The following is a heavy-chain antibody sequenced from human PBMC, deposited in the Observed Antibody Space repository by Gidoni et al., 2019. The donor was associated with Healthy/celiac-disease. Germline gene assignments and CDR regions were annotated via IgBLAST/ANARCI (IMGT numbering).Heavy chain of an antibody. CDR3: ARDQGYCSGGSCYTRPYYYYYGMDV. CDR1: GYSISSGHY. V-gene: IGHV4-38-2*02. CDR2: IYHRGST. D-gene: IGHD2-15*01. J-gene: IGHJ6*02. Sequence: QVQLQESGPGLVKPSETLSLTSTVSGYSISSGHYLGWIRPPPGKGLEWIGSIYHRGSTYDNPSLKRRVTISVDTSKNQFSLKLSSVTAADTAVYYCARDQGYCSGGSCYTRPYYYYYGMDVWGQGTTVTVSS.